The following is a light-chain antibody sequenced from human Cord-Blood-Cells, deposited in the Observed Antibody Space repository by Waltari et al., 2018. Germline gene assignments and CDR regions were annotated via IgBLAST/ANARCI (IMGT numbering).Light chain of an antibody. Sequence: QTVVTQEPSLTVSPGGTVTLTCASSTGAVTSGYYPNWFQQTPGQAPRALIYSTSNKHPWTPARFSGSLLGGKAALTLSGVQPEDEAEYYCLLYYGGAVVFGGGTKLTVL. CDR1: TGAVTSGYY. J-gene: IGLJ2*01. V-gene: IGLV7-43*01. CDR2: STS. CDR3: LLYYGGAVV.